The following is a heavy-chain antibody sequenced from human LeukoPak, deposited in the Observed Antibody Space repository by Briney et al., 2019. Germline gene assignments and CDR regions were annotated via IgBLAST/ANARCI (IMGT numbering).Heavy chain of an antibody. CDR3: ARDLNWAFDY. J-gene: IGHJ4*02. Sequence: GGSLRLSCAASGXTFSGYAMNWVRQAPGKGLEWVSHIFSSDSTIGYADSVKGRFTVSRDNAKNSLYLQMNNLRDDDTAVYYCARDLNWAFDYWGQGTLVTVSS. D-gene: IGHD1-1*01. CDR1: GXTFSGYA. V-gene: IGHV3-48*02. CDR2: IFSSDSTI.